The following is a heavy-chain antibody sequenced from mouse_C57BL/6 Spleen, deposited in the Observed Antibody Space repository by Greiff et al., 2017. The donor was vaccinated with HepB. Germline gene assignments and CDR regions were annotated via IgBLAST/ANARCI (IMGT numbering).Heavy chain of an antibody. CDR2: ISSGSSTI. Sequence: EVQGVESGGGLVKPGGSLKLSCAASGFTFSDYGMHWVRQAPEKGLEWVAYISSGSSTIYYADTVKGRFTISRDNAKNTLFLQMTSLRSEDTAMYDCAGGVVADYYAMDYWGQGTSVTVSS. V-gene: IGHV5-17*01. D-gene: IGHD1-1*01. CDR3: AGGVVADYYAMDY. J-gene: IGHJ4*01. CDR1: GFTFSDYG.